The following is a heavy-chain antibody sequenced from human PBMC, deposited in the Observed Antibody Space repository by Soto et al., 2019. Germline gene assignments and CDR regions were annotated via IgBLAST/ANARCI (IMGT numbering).Heavy chain of an antibody. CDR1: RFTFSSYA. J-gene: IGHJ4*02. D-gene: IGHD6-13*01. Sequence: GSLRLSCAASRFTFSSYAMSWVRQAPGKGLEWVSFITGSGGTTFYADSVKGRFTTSRDNSKNTLYLQMNSLRAEDTAVYYCAKHHGGNSWYCLDSWGQGTLVTVSS. CDR3: AKHHGGNSWYCLDS. CDR2: ITGSGGTT. V-gene: IGHV3-23*01.